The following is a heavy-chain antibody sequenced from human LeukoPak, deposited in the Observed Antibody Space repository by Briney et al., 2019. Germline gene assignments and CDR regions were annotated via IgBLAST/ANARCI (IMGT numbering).Heavy chain of an antibody. Sequence: PGGSLRLSCAASGLTFSNYMMHWVRQAPGKGLVWVSRIKSDGITITYADSVKGRFTISRDNANNSLYLQMNSLRAEDTAVYYCARDPPSGYDSPGDWGQGTLVTVSS. CDR1: GLTFSNYM. J-gene: IGHJ4*02. CDR2: IKSDGITI. CDR3: ARDPPSGYDSPGD. D-gene: IGHD3-22*01. V-gene: IGHV3-74*01.